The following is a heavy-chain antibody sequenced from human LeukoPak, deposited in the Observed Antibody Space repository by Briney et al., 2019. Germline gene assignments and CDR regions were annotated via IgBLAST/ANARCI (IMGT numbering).Heavy chain of an antibody. V-gene: IGHV4-38-2*02. CDR3: AREVGIATTRDAFDI. CDR1: GFSISSCYY. Sequence: SETLSLTCAVSGFSISSCYYWGWIRQPPGKGLEWIGSFYHSGNTYYNPSLKSRVTISVDTSKNHFSLKLSSVTAADTAVYYCAREVGIATTRDAFDIWGQGTMVTVSS. J-gene: IGHJ3*02. CDR2: FYHSGNT. D-gene: IGHD1-1*01.